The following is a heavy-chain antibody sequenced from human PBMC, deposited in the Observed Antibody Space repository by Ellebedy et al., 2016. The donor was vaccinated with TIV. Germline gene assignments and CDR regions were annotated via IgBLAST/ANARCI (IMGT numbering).Heavy chain of an antibody. V-gene: IGHV3-66*01. CDR3: ARAPYCTSDGCHMYHDF. CDR2: IYSVGST. CDR1: GFTFSTSS. Sequence: GGSLRLXXVASGFTFSTSSMNWVRQAPGKGLEWVSVIYSVGSTYYADSVKGRFTISRDNSKNTLYLQMTSLRAEDTAMYYCARAPYCTSDGCHMYHDFWGQGTPVTVSS. J-gene: IGHJ4*02. D-gene: IGHD2-2*02.